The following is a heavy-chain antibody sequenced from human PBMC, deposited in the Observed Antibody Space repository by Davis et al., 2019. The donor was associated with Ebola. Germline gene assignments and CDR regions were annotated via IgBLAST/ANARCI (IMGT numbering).Heavy chain of an antibody. Sequence: MPSETLSLTCTVSGGSISSYYWSWIRQHPGKGLEWIGYIYYSGSTYYNPSLKSRVTISVDTSKNQFSLKLSSVTAADTAVYYCARGRATIFGVVIIWWFDPWGQGTLVTVSS. CDR1: GGSISSYY. CDR3: ARGRATIFGVVIIWWFDP. D-gene: IGHD3-3*01. J-gene: IGHJ5*02. CDR2: IYYSGST. V-gene: IGHV4-59*06.